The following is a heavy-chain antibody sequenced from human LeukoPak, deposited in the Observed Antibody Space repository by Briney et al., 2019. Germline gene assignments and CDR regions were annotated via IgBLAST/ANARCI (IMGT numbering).Heavy chain of an antibody. CDR3: ARVFFDYYYYMDV. V-gene: IGHV1-18*04. J-gene: IGHJ6*03. Sequence: ASVKVSCKASGYTFTGYHMHWVRQAPGQGLEGMGWISAYNGNTNYAQKLQGRVTMTTDTSTSTAYMELRSLRSDDTAVYYCARVFFDYYYYMDVWGKGTTVTISS. CDR2: ISAYNGNT. CDR1: GYTFTGYH. D-gene: IGHD3-3*01.